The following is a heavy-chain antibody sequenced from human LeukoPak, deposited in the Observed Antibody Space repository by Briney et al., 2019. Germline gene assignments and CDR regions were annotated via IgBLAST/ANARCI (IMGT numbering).Heavy chain of an antibody. Sequence: PGGSLRLSCAASGFIFNTYAMSWVRRAPGKGLEGVSTIRGSGESTHYADSVQGRFTISRDNSLYTVYLQMDSLRGDDTAVYYCAKDRISYTTSPGELSHSGQGTLVIVSS. D-gene: IGHD3-10*01. CDR2: IRGSGEST. V-gene: IGHV3-23*01. CDR3: AKDRISYTTSPGELSH. CDR1: GFIFNTYA. J-gene: IGHJ4*02.